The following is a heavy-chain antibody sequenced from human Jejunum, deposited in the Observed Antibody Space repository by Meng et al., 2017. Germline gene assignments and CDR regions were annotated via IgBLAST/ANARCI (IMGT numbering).Heavy chain of an antibody. CDR1: GFTVSSNY. CDR3: ARDRQYYFDY. J-gene: IGHJ4*02. CDR2: MYSSGNT. V-gene: IGHV3-53*04. Sequence: GGSLRLSCAASGFTVSSNYMSWVRQAPGKGLEWVSVMYSSGNTYYADSVKGRFTISRHDSKNTLYLQMNRPRTEDTGVYYCARDRQYYFDYWGQGTLVTFSS.